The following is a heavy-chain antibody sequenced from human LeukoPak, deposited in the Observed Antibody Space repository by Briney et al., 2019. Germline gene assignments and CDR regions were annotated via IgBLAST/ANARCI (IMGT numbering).Heavy chain of an antibody. CDR3: ARGVWELTWGLDYYYYMDV. CDR1: GFTFRTYW. D-gene: IGHD3-16*01. Sequence: GGSLRLSCAASGFTFRTYWMSWVRQAPGKGLEWVANIKVDGSEKYYVDSVKGRITISRDNAKSSLYLQINSLRAEDTAVYYCARGVWELTWGLDYYYYMDVWGKGTTVTVSS. CDR2: IKVDGSEK. V-gene: IGHV3-7*01. J-gene: IGHJ6*03.